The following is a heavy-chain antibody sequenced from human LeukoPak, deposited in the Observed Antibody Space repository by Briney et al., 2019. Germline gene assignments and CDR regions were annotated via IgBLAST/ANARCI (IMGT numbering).Heavy chain of an antibody. J-gene: IGHJ4*02. CDR3: ARDRVLGSSEGFDY. V-gene: IGHV3-23*01. CDR1: GFTFSSYA. Sequence: GGSLRLSCAASGFTFSSYAMSWVRQAPGKGLEWVSAISGSGGSTYYADSVKGRFTISRDNSKNTLYLQMNSLRDDDTAVYYCARDRVLGSSEGFDYWGQGTLVTVSS. CDR2: ISGSGGST. D-gene: IGHD6-13*01.